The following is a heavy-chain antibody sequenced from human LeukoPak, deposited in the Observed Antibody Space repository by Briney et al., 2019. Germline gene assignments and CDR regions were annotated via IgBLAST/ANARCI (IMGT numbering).Heavy chain of an antibody. CDR1: GGSISSGDYY. V-gene: IGHV4-30-4*01. CDR2: IYYSGST. Sequence: SETLSLTCTVSGGSISSGDYYWSWIRQPPGKGREWIGYIYYSGSTYYNPSLKSRVTISVDTSKNQFSLKLSSVTAADTAVYYCARGRYFDWLLDDYWGQGSLVTVSS. D-gene: IGHD3-9*01. J-gene: IGHJ4*02. CDR3: ARGRYFDWLLDDY.